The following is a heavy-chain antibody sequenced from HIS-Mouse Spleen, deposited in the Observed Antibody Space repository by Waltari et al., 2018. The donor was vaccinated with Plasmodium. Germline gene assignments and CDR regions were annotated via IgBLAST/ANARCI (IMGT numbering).Heavy chain of an antibody. J-gene: IGHJ4*02. CDR3: ARGENGYSYGAQY. V-gene: IGHV3-21*01. Sequence: EVQLVESGGGLVKPGGSLRLSCAASGFTFSSYSLNLVRQAPGKGLEWVSSISSSSSYIYYADSVKGRFTISRDNAKNSLYLQMNSLRAEDTAVYYCARGENGYSYGAQYWGQGTLVTVSS. D-gene: IGHD5-18*01. CDR1: GFTFSSYS. CDR2: ISSSSSYI.